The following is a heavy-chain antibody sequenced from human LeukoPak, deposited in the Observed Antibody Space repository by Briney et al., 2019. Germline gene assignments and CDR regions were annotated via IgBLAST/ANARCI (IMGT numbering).Heavy chain of an antibody. CDR3: ANWGRFDP. V-gene: IGHV3-30*18. Sequence: PGRSLRLSCAASGFTFSSYGMHWVRQAPGKGLEWVAVISNDGSKKYYADSVRGRFTISRDNSQNTLYLQMNSLRADDTAVYYCANWGRFDPWGQGTLVTVSS. CDR1: GFTFSSYG. J-gene: IGHJ5*02. D-gene: IGHD3-16*01. CDR2: ISNDGSKK.